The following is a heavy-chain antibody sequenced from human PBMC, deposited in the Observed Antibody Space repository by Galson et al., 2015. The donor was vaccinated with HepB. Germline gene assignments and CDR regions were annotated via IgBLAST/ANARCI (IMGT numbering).Heavy chain of an antibody. V-gene: IGHV1-69*10. D-gene: IGHD1-14*01. Sequence: SVKVSCKASGGTFSSYAISWVRQAPGQGLEWMGGIIPILGIANYAQKFQGRVTITADKSTSTAYMELSSLRSEDTAVYYCARYHRGAKAFDIWGQGTMVTVSS. J-gene: IGHJ3*02. CDR1: GGTFSSYA. CDR2: IIPILGIA. CDR3: ARYHRGAKAFDI.